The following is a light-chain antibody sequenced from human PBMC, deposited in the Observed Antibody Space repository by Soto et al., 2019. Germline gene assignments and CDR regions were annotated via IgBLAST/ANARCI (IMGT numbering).Light chain of an antibody. CDR2: DVS. V-gene: IGLV2-14*01. Sequence: QSALTQPASVSGSPGQSITISCTGTSSDVGGYNYVSWYQQHPGKAPKLMIYDVSNRPSGVSSRFSGSKSGNTASLTISGLQAEDEADYYCNSYTASSTVLFGGGTKLTVL. J-gene: IGLJ3*02. CDR1: SSDVGGYNY. CDR3: NSYTASSTVL.